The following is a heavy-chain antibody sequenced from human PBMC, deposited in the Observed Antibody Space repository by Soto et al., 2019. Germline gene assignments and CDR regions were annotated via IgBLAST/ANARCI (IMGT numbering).Heavy chain of an antibody. V-gene: IGHV4-34*01. CDR3: AGGWAVAGGNWFDP. CDR2: INHSGST. D-gene: IGHD6-19*01. Sequence: PSESLSLTCAVYGGSFSGYYWSWIRQPPGKGLEWIGEINHSGSTNYNPSLKSRVTISVDTSKNQFSLKLSSVTAADTAVYYCAGGWAVAGGNWFDPWGQGTLVTVS. CDR1: GGSFSGYY. J-gene: IGHJ5*02.